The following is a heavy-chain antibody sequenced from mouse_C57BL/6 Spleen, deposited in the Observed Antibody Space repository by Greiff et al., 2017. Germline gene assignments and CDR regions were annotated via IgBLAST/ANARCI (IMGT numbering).Heavy chain of an antibody. V-gene: IGHV1-50*01. Sequence: VQLQQPGAELVKPGASVKLSCKASGYTFTSYWMQWVKQRPGQGLEWIGEIDPSDSYTNYNQKFKGKATLTVDTSSSTAYMQLSSLTSEDSAVYYCAKGELDYWGQGTTLTVSS. CDR3: AKGELDY. CDR1: GYTFTSYW. J-gene: IGHJ2*01. CDR2: IDPSDSYT.